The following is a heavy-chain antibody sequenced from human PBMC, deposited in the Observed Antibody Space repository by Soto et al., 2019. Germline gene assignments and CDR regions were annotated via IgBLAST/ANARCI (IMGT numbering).Heavy chain of an antibody. Sequence: QVQLVQSGAEVKKPGASVKVSCKASGYTFTSYGISWVRQAPGQGLEWMGWISAYNGNTNYAQKLQGRVTMTTDTSPSTAYMELRSLRSDDTAVYYCARAYSSGWWRYRGPPDFDYWGQGTLVTVSS. J-gene: IGHJ4*02. CDR3: ARAYSSGWWRYRGPPDFDY. V-gene: IGHV1-18*01. CDR2: ISAYNGNT. D-gene: IGHD6-19*01. CDR1: GYTFTSYG.